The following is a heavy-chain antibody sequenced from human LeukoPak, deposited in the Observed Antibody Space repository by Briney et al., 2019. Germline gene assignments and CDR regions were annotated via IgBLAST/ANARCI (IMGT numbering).Heavy chain of an antibody. CDR1: GFTFSSYG. Sequence: GGSLRLSCAASGFTFSSYGMHWVRQAPGKGLEWVAVIWYDGSNKYYADSVKGRFTISGDNSKNTLYLQMNSLRAEDTAVYYCARDLGSSSWYAPYYYYYGMDVWGQGTTVTVSS. V-gene: IGHV3-33*01. J-gene: IGHJ6*02. D-gene: IGHD6-13*01. CDR2: IWYDGSNK. CDR3: ARDLGSSSWYAPYYYYYGMDV.